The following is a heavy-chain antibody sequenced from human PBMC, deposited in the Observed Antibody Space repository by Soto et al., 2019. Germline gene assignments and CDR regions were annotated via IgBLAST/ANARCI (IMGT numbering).Heavy chain of an antibody. D-gene: IGHD4-17*01. CDR2: ISSPSSFI. CDR3: ARGDSVTTVTTIDY. CDR1: GFTVSSHS. V-gene: IGHV3-21*02. J-gene: IGHJ4*02. Sequence: EVQLVESGGGLVKPGGSLRLSCAASGFTVSSHSMNWVRQAPGKGLEWVSSISSPSSFIYYTDSVKGRFTISRDNAKNSLYLQMNSLRPEDTAVYYCARGDSVTTVTTIDYWGQGSLVTVSS.